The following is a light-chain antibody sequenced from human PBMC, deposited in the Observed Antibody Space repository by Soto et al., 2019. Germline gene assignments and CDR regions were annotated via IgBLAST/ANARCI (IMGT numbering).Light chain of an antibody. Sequence: DIVMTQSPDSLAVSLGERATINCKSSQNILYSPNNKNYLAWYQQKPGQPPKLLTYWASTRQSGVPDRFSGSGSETDFTITISSVQYEDVAVYYCLQYYNSYTFGQGTKLEI. J-gene: IGKJ2*01. V-gene: IGKV4-1*01. CDR3: LQYYNSYT. CDR2: WAS. CDR1: QNILYSPNNKNY.